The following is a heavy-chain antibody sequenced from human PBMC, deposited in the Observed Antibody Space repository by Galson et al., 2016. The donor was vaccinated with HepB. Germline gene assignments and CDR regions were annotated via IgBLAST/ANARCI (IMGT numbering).Heavy chain of an antibody. CDR3: TASGNFDNMDV. V-gene: IGHV7-4-1*02. CDR2: ISTIIEKT. J-gene: IGHJ6*02. Sequence: SVKVSCKAFGYRFTQYSMNWVRQAPGQGLEWMGQISTIIEKTNYGQGCTGRCVFSLDTSVSTAYLEISSLKAEDTGVYLCTASGNFDNMDVWGQGTTVTVSS. CDR1: GYRFTQYS. D-gene: IGHD3-9*01.